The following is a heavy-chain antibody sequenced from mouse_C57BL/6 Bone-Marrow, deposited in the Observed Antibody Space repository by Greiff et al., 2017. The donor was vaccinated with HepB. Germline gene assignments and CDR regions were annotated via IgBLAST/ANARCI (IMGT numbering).Heavy chain of an antibody. CDR1: GFSLTSYG. D-gene: IGHD2-10*01. V-gene: IGHV2-5*01. J-gene: IGHJ2*01. Sequence: QVHVKQSGPGLVQPSQSLSITCTVSGFSLTSYGVHLVRQSPGKGLEWLGVIWRGGSTDYNAAFMSRLSITKDNSKSQVFFKMNSLQADDTAIYYCAKNGPSYYGNPYFDYWGQGTTLTVSS. CDR2: IWRGGST. CDR3: AKNGPSYYGNPYFDY.